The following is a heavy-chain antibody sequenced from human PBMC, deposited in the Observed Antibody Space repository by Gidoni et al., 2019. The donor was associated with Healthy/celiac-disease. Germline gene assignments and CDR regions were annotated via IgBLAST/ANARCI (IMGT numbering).Heavy chain of an antibody. D-gene: IGHD3-22*01. J-gene: IGHJ4*02. CDR2: ISAYNGNT. Sequence: QVQLVQSGAEVKKPGASVTVSCTASGYTFTSYGISWVRQAPGQGLEWMGWISAYNGNTNYAQKLQGRVTMTTDTSTSTAYMELRSLRSDDTAVYYCARDPRSDSSGYPGDWGQGTLVTVSS. CDR1: GYTFTSYG. V-gene: IGHV1-18*01. CDR3: ARDPRSDSSGYPGD.